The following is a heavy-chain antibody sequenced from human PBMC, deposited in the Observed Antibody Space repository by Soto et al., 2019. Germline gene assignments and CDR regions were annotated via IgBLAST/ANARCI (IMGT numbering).Heavy chain of an antibody. CDR1: GFTFTTAW. D-gene: IGHD3-22*01. Sequence: EVQLVESGGGLVEPGGSLRLSCAASGFTFTTAWIKWVRQAPGKGLEWVVRIKSKIDGGTTDFAAPVKGRCAISRDDSSKMVYFQMNSLEIEDTAVYYCTTDSHFTMTLVRFDYWGLGTLVTVS. J-gene: IGHJ4*01. V-gene: IGHV3-15*07. CDR2: IKSKIDGGTT. CDR3: TTDSHFTMTLVRFDY.